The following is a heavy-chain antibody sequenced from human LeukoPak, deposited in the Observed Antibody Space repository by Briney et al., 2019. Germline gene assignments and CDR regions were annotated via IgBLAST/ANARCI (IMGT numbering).Heavy chain of an antibody. CDR3: ASRVTSRRPFDY. D-gene: IGHD4-23*01. V-gene: IGHV4-59*01. CDR2: IYYSGST. Sequence: SETLFLTCTVSGGSISSYYWSWIRQPPGKGLEWIGYIYYSGSTNHNPPLKSRVTISVDTSKNQFSLKLSSVTAADTAVYYCASRVTSRRPFDYWGQGTLVTVSS. CDR1: GGSISSYY. J-gene: IGHJ4*02.